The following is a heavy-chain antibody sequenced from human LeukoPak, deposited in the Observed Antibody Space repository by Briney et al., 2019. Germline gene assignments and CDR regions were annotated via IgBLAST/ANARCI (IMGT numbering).Heavy chain of an antibody. CDR1: GGSISSSHW. CDR2: IHHSGST. D-gene: IGHD1-1*01. J-gene: IGHJ4*02. V-gene: IGHV4-4*02. Sequence: SETLSLTCAISGGSISSSHWWSWVRQPPGKGLEWIGEIHHSGSTNYNPSLKSRVTISVDKFKNQFSLKLSSVTAADTAVYYCARRPQLASQTYIRRYYFDYWGQGTLVTVSS. CDR3: ARRPQLASQTYIRRYYFDY.